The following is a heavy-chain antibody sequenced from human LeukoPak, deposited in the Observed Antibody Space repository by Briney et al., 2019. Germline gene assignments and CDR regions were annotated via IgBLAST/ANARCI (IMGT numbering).Heavy chain of an antibody. Sequence: WGSLRPSCATTGFTFSSYGMDRVRQAPAKGLDWAAVISYDGSNKYYADSVKGRFTISRDNSKNTLYLQMNSLTAEDTAVYYCAKDRCSSTSCYSCFDYWGQGTLVTVSS. CDR3: AKDRCSSTSCYSCFDY. CDR1: GFTFSSYG. V-gene: IGHV3-30*18. D-gene: IGHD2-2*01. CDR2: ISYDGSNK. J-gene: IGHJ4*02.